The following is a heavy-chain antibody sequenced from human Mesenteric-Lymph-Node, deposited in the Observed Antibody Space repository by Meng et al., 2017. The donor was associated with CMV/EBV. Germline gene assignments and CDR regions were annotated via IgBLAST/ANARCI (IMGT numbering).Heavy chain of an antibody. CDR3: ARDLSSVVVPGALTYYYYGMDV. V-gene: IGHV3-30*04. J-gene: IGHJ6*02. CDR1: GLAFSPYA. CDR2: ISSDGTNK. Sequence: GGSLRLSCAASGLAFSPYAMHWVRQAPGKGLVWVAVISSDGTNKFYADSVKGRFTISRDNSKNTLYLQMNSLRAEDTAVYYCARDLSSVVVPGALTYYYYGMDVWGQGTTVTVSS. D-gene: IGHD2-2*01.